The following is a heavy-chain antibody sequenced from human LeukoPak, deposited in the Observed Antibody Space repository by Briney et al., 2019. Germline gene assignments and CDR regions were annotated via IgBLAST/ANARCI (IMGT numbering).Heavy chain of an antibody. CDR3: ARGPITIFGIYLDV. D-gene: IGHD3-3*01. CDR1: GGPVSGYY. Sequence: SGTLSLTCVVQGGPVSGYYWSWIRQSPGKGLEWIGEINHSGSINYSSSLKRRVSISVDTSKNQFSLKVISVTVADTAVYYCARGPITIFGIYLDVWGEGTTVTVSS. V-gene: IGHV4-34*01. J-gene: IGHJ6*03. CDR2: INHSGSI.